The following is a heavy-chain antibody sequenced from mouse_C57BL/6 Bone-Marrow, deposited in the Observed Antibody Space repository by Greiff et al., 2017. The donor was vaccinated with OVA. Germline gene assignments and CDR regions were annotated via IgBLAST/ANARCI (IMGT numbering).Heavy chain of an antibody. J-gene: IGHJ2*01. Sequence: VQLQQPGAELVKPGASVPLSCSASGFSFPCSWMPWVQPWPGHGLSWIGMIHPISGSTNYNEKFKSKATLTVDKSSSTAYMQLSSLTSEDSAVYYCARGYWDDFDYWGQGTTLTVSS. CDR3: ARGYWDDFDY. V-gene: IGHV1-64*01. CDR2: IHPISGST. CDR1: GFSFPCSW. D-gene: IGHD4-1*01.